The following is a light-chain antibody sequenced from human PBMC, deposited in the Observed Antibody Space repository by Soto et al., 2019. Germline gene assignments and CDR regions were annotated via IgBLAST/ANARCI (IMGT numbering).Light chain of an antibody. CDR1: QSVSSSQ. J-gene: IGKJ3*01. CDR2: GAS. Sequence: EIGVTQCPATLSSFPGDRVTLSCRASQSVSSSQLAWYQQRPGQAPRLLVYGASTRATGVAVRFSGSGSGTDFTLTISRLEPEDFAVYYCQQYGSSGVTFGPGTKVEI. CDR3: QQYGSSGVT. V-gene: IGKV3-20*01.